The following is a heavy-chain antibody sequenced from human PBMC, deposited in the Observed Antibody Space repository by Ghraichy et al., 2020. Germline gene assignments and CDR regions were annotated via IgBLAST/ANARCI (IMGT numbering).Heavy chain of an antibody. D-gene: IGHD6-6*01. J-gene: IGHJ5*02. CDR2: IYYSGST. CDR3: ASLRRSWQLVEGTNWFDP. V-gene: IGHV4-39*01. Sequence: SETLSLTCTVSGGSISSSSYYWGWIRQPPGKGLEWIGSIYYSGSTYYNPSLKSRVTISVDTSKNQFSLKLSSVTAADTAVYYCASLRRSWQLVEGTNWFDPWGQGTLVTVSS. CDR1: GGSISSSSYY.